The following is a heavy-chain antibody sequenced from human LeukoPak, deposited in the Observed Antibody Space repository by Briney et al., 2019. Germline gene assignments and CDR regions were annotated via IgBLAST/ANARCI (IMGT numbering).Heavy chain of an antibody. CDR2: IYPGDSDT. CDR3: ARAPPYDFWSGYYDPEGSYFDY. CDR1: GYSFTSYW. V-gene: IGHV5-51*01. Sequence: GESLKISCKGSGYSFTSYWIGWVRQMPGKGLEWMGIIYPGDSDTRYSPSFQGQVTISADKSISTAYLQWSSLKASDTAMYYCARAPPYDFWSGYYDPEGSYFDYWGQGTLVTVSS. D-gene: IGHD3-3*01. J-gene: IGHJ4*02.